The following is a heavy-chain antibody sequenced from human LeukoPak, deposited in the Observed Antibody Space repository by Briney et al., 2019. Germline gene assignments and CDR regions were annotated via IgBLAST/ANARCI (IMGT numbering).Heavy chain of an antibody. Sequence: SETLSLTCAVYGGSFSGYYWRWIRQPPGKGLEWIGEINHSGSTNYNPSLKSRVTTSVDTSKNQFSLELSSVTAADTAVYYCASGVTGTTKLIDYWGQGTLVTVSS. CDR2: INHSGST. V-gene: IGHV4-34*01. D-gene: IGHD1-7*01. J-gene: IGHJ4*02. CDR1: GGSFSGYY. CDR3: ASGVTGTTKLIDY.